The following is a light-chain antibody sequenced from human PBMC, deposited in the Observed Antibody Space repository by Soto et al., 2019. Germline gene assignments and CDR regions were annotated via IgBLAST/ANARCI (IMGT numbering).Light chain of an antibody. Sequence: QSALTQPASVSGSPGQSITISCTGTSSDVGGYKYVSWYQHHPGKAPKLMIYEVNNRPSGVSNRITGSKSGNTASLTISGLQAEDEADYYCSSYRSSRTVVFGGGTKLTVL. J-gene: IGLJ2*01. V-gene: IGLV2-14*01. CDR2: EVN. CDR1: SSDVGGYKY. CDR3: SSYRSSRTVV.